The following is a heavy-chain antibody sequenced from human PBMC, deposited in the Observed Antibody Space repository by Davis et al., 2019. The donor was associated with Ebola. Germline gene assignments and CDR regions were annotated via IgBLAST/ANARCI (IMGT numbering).Heavy chain of an antibody. CDR2: IATDGAT. CDR1: GLIFSTSD. CDR3: VRGGAIGFDY. V-gene: IGHV3-13*01. Sequence: GESLKISCAASGLIFSTSDWHWVRQSAGKGLEWVSSIATDGATFYAVSVKGRFIISRENAWSLSHLAMNSLNDGDTAVYHCVRGGAIGFDYWGQGTPVTVSS. D-gene: IGHD2/OR15-2a*01. J-gene: IGHJ4*02.